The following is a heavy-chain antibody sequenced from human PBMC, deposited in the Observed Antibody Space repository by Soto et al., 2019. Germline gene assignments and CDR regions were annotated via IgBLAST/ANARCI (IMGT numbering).Heavy chain of an antibody. V-gene: IGHV3-23*01. CDR2: ISGSGGST. Sequence: EVQLLESGGGLVQPGGSLRLSCAASGFTFSSYAMSWVRQAPGKGLEWVSAISGSGGSTYYADSVKGRFTISRDNTKNTLYLQMNSLRAEDTAVCYCANAPSTLVNPGDAFDIWGQGTMVTVSS. CDR1: GFTFSSYA. D-gene: IGHD2-2*01. J-gene: IGHJ3*02. CDR3: ANAPSTLVNPGDAFDI.